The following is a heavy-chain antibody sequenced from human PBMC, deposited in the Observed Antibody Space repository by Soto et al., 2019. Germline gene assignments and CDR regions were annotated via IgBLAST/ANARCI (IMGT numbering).Heavy chain of an antibody. Sequence: GGSLRLSCAASGFTFSSYSMNWVRQAPGKGLEWVSSISSSSSYIYYADSVKGRFTISRDNAKNSLYLQMDSLRAEDTAVYYCARDRDCSSTSCLDYYYGMDVWGQGTTVTVSS. D-gene: IGHD2-2*01. V-gene: IGHV3-21*01. J-gene: IGHJ6*02. CDR2: ISSSSSYI. CDR1: GFTFSSYS. CDR3: ARDRDCSSTSCLDYYYGMDV.